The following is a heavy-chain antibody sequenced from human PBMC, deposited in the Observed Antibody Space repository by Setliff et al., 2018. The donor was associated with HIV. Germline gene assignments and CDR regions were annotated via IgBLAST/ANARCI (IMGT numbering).Heavy chain of an antibody. V-gene: IGHV1-69*05. D-gene: IGHD5-12*01. Sequence: SVKVSCKASGGTFSSYAISWVRQAPGQGLEWMGGIIPIFGTANYAQNLQGRITMTTDTSTSTAFMEVRSLRSDDTAVYYCARGSSGYDNFDYWGQGTLVTVSS. CDR3: ARGSSGYDNFDY. CDR1: GGTFSSYA. J-gene: IGHJ4*02. CDR2: IIPIFGTA.